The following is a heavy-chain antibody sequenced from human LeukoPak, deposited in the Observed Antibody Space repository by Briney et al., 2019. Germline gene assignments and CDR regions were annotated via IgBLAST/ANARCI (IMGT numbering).Heavy chain of an antibody. CDR1: GFTFNNYA. J-gene: IGHJ3*02. D-gene: IGHD3-22*01. CDR2: IYSGGRT. Sequence: PGRSLRLSCAASGFTFNNYAIHWVRQAPGKGLEWVSVIYSGGRTYYADSVKGRFTTSRDNSKNTLYLQMNSLRAEDTAVYYCARAPDGYEAFDIWGQGTMVTVSS. CDR3: ARAPDGYEAFDI. V-gene: IGHV3-66*01.